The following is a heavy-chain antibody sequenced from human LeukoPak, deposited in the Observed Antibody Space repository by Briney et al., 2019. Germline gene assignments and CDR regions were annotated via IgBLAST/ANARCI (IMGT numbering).Heavy chain of an antibody. V-gene: IGHV1-69*05. CDR1: GYTFTSYD. CDR2: IIPIFGTA. Sequence: SVKVSCKASGYTFTSYDITWVRQAPGQGLEWMGGIIPIFGTANYAQKFQGRVTITTDESTSTAYMELSSLRSEDTAVYYCARAPNVWIQHYNWFDPWGQGTLVTVSS. J-gene: IGHJ5*02. CDR3: ARAPNVWIQHYNWFDP. D-gene: IGHD5-18*01.